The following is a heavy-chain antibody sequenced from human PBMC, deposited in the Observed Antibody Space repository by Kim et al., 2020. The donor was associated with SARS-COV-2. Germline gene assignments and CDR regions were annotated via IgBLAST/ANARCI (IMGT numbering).Heavy chain of an antibody. D-gene: IGHD3-22*01. Sequence: NYAQQCQGIVTITADESTSTAYMELSSLRSEDTAVYYCARDSSGYYYFDYWGQGTLVTVSS. J-gene: IGHJ4*02. CDR3: ARDSSGYYYFDY. V-gene: IGHV1-69*01.